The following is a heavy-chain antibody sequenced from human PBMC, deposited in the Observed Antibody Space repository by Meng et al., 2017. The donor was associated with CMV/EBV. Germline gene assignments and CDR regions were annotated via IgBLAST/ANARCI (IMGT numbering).Heavy chain of an antibody. CDR3: VTWLWFGELSGYYFDY. V-gene: IGHV4-39*07. CDR2: IYYSGST. J-gene: IGHJ4*02. Sequence: QLQESGQGLLKPSETLSLTWTVSGGSISSSSYYWGWIRQPPGKGLEWIGSIYYSGSTYYNPSLKSRVTISVDTSKNQFSLKLSSVTAADTAVYYCVTWLWFGELSGYYFDYWGQGTLVTVSS. CDR1: GGSISSSSYY. D-gene: IGHD3-10*01.